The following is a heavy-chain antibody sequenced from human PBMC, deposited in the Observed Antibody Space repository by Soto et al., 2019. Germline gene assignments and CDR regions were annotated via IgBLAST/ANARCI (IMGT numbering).Heavy chain of an antibody. CDR1: GGTFSSYA. J-gene: IGHJ4*02. D-gene: IGHD3-10*01. V-gene: IGHV1-69*01. CDR3: ASKLHYGSGSYYNFDC. CDR2: IIPIFGTA. Sequence: QVQLVQSGAEVKKPGSSVKVSCKASGGTFSSYAISWVRQAPGQGLEWMGGIIPIFGTANYAQKFQGRVTITADESTSTAYMELSSLRSEDTAVYYCASKLHYGSGSYYNFDCWGQGTLVTVSS.